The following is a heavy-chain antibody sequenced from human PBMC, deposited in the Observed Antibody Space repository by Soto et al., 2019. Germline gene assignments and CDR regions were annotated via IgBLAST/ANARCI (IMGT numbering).Heavy chain of an antibody. D-gene: IGHD6-6*01. V-gene: IGHV1-18*01. Sequence: ASVKVSCKASGGTFSSYAISWVRQAPGQGLEWMGWISTSTGNTNYAQKLQGRVTMTTDTSASTAYMELRSLRSDHTAVYYSGRGEGMAARHVVYDIGGQGTMVPVSS. CDR3: GRGEGMAARHVVYDI. CDR1: GGTFSSYA. J-gene: IGHJ3*02. CDR2: ISTSTGNT.